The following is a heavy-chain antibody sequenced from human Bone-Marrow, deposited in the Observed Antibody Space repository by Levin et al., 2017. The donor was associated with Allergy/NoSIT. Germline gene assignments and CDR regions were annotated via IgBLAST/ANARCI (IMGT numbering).Heavy chain of an antibody. CDR1: GGSIRSYY. Sequence: PSETLSLTCTVSGGSIRSYYWSWIRQSPGKGLEWLGYIHYSGSTNYNPSLKSRVTISVDTSKNHFSLKLISVTAADTAVYYCARMGNIAAGAFDYWGQGTLVTVSS. CDR3: ARMGNIAAGAFDY. D-gene: IGHD6-13*01. V-gene: IGHV4-59*08. J-gene: IGHJ4*02. CDR2: IHYSGST.